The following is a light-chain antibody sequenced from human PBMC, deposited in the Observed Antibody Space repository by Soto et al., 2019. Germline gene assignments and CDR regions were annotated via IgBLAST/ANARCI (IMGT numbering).Light chain of an antibody. V-gene: IGKV1-5*01. CDR1: QSISSW. J-gene: IGKJ1*01. Sequence: DIQMTQSPSTLSASVGDRVTITCRASQSISSWLAWYQQKPGKAPKLLIYDASSLESGVPSRFSGSGSGTEFTLTISSLQPDDFVTYYCQQYNPWTFGQGTKVEIK. CDR3: QQYNPWT. CDR2: DAS.